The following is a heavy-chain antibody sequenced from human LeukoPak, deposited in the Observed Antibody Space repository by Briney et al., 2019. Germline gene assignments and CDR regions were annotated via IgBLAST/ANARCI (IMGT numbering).Heavy chain of an antibody. J-gene: IGHJ4*02. CDR1: GYSFTTYW. Sequence: GESLKISCKGSGYSFTTYWIGWVRQMPGKGLGWMGIIYPGDSDTRYSPSFQGQVTISADKSISTAYLQWSSLKASDTAMYYCARHKIVGATRSPFDYWGQGTQVTVSS. V-gene: IGHV5-51*01. D-gene: IGHD1-26*01. CDR2: IYPGDSDT. CDR3: ARHKIVGATRSPFDY.